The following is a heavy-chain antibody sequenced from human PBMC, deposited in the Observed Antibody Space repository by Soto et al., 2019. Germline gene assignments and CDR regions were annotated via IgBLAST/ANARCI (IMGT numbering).Heavy chain of an antibody. Sequence: QITLKESGPPLMKPTQTLTLTCTFSGFSLSTSGMGVGWIRQPPGKALEWLALIYSYDDKRYSPYLQSRLTHSKATSRNQVVVTVTNMEPVDTVTYYCARPYSGTVSYFDYWGQGALVTVSS. J-gene: IGHJ4*02. CDR1: GFSLSTSGMG. CDR2: IYSYDDK. V-gene: IGHV2-5*01. D-gene: IGHD1-26*01. CDR3: ARPYSGTVSYFDY.